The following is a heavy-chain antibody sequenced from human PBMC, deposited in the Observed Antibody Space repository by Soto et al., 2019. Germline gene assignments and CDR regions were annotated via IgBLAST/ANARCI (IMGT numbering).Heavy chain of an antibody. CDR2: IYYSGST. J-gene: IGHJ6*03. D-gene: IGHD3-10*01. CDR3: AREVTMVRRSYYYYYYMDV. CDR1: SGSISSGGYY. V-gene: IGHV4-31*03. Sequence: QLQLQQAGPGLVNPSQTLSLTGTVSSGSISSGGYYWSWIGQHPGKGLERVGYIYYSGSTYYNPSIKSRVTISVDTSKNQFSLKLSSVTAADTAVYYCAREVTMVRRSYYYYYYMDVWGKGTTVTVSS.